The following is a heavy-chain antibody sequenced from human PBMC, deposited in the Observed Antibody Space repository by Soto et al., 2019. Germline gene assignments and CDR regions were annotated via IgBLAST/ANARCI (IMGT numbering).Heavy chain of an antibody. J-gene: IGHJ4*02. Sequence: EVQLLDSGGGLVQPGGSLRLSCAASGFTFSSYAMNWVRQAPGKGLEWVSVISGSGGSTYYAHSVKGRFTISRDNSKNTLYLQMNSLRADDTAVYYCARRGPGTYFDYWGQGTLVTVSS. V-gene: IGHV3-23*01. CDR2: ISGSGGST. CDR3: ARRGPGTYFDY. D-gene: IGHD6-13*01. CDR1: GFTFSSYA.